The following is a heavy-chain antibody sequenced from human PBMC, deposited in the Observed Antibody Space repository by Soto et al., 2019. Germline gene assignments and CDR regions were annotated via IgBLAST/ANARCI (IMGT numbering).Heavy chain of an antibody. CDR1: GFTLSSHW. Sequence: EVQLVESGGGLVQPGGSLRLSCAASGFTLSSHWVHWVRQAPGKGLMWVSRISPDGRTINYADSVKGRFTISRDNANNMVYLQMNSLRAEATAVYYCARAGSYRFDYWGQGTLVTVSS. D-gene: IGHD3-10*01. CDR3: ARAGSYRFDY. CDR2: ISPDGRTI. J-gene: IGHJ4*02. V-gene: IGHV3-74*01.